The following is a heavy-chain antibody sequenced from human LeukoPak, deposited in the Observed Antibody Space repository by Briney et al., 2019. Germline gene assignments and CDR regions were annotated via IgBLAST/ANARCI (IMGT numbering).Heavy chain of an antibody. V-gene: IGHV6-1*01. CDR2: TYYSSKWYN. CDR1: GDSVPRNSAA. CDR3: ARGAVAVRNAFDI. Sequence: SQTLSLTCAISGDSVPRNSAAWNWIRQSPSRGLEWLGRTYYSSKWYNDYAVSVKSRITINPDTSRNQFSLQLNSVTPEDTALYYCARGAVAVRNAFDIWGRGTMVTVSS. D-gene: IGHD6-19*01. J-gene: IGHJ3*02.